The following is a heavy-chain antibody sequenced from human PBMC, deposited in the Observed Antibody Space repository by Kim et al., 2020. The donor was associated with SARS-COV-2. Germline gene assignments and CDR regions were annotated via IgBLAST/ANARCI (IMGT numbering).Heavy chain of an antibody. CDR2: ISGSGGST. D-gene: IGHD6-19*01. CDR1: GFTFSSYA. V-gene: IGHV3-23*01. CDR3: ARGGYSSGWRPSRAWYFDY. Sequence: GGSLRLSCAASGFTFSSYAMSWVRQAPGKGLEWVSAISGSGGSTYYADSVKGRFTISRDNSKNTLYLQMNSLRAEDTAVYYCARGGYSSGWRPSRAWYFDYWGQGTLVTVSS. J-gene: IGHJ4*02.